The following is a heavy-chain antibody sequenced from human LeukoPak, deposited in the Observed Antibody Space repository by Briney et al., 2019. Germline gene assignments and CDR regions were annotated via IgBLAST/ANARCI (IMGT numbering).Heavy chain of an antibody. Sequence: PSETLSLTCTVSGGSISRYYWSWIRQPPGKGLEWIGYIYYSGSTNYNPSLKSRVTVSVDTSKNQFSLKLSSVTAADTAVYYCAKKEISGIYYYYFYGMDVWGQGTTVTVSS. CDR3: AKKEISGIYYYYFYGMDV. CDR2: IYYSGST. V-gene: IGHV4-59*01. CDR1: GGSISRYY. J-gene: IGHJ6*02. D-gene: IGHD1-26*01.